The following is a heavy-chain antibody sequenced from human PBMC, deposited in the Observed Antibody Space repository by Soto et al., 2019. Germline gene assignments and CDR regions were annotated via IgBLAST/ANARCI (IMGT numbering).Heavy chain of an antibody. Sequence: QVQLVESGGGVVQPGRSLRLSCAASGFTFSNFGMHWVRQAPGKGLEWVAHISYDGSNEHYTDAVKGRFTTSRDNSKNTLYVQMNSLRAEDTAVYYCGKDTYYYDSSGYYIFDNWGQGTLVTVSS. CDR1: GFTFSNFG. CDR3: GKDTYYYDSSGYYIFDN. V-gene: IGHV3-30*18. CDR2: ISYDGSNE. J-gene: IGHJ4*02. D-gene: IGHD3-22*01.